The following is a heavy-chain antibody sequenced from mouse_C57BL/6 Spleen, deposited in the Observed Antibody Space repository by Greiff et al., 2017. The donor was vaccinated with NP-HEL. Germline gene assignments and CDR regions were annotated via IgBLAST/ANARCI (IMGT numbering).Heavy chain of an antibody. D-gene: IGHD2-4*01. V-gene: IGHV1-78*01. Sequence: VQLQQSDAELVKPGASVKISCKVSGYTFTDHTIHWMKQRPEQGLEWIGYIYPRDGSTKYNEKFKGKATLTADKSSSTAYMQLNSLTSEDSAVYFCARFYYYDCDAYYYAMDYWGQGTSVTVSS. CDR2: IYPRDGST. CDR3: ARFYYYDCDAYYYAMDY. J-gene: IGHJ4*01. CDR1: GYTFTDHT.